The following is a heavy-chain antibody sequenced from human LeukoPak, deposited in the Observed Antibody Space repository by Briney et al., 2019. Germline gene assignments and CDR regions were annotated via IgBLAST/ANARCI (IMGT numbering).Heavy chain of an antibody. CDR2: ISSSSRTI. CDR1: GFNFRTYS. J-gene: IGHJ4*02. D-gene: IGHD6-19*01. V-gene: IGHV3-48*01. CDR3: AGGSGWVTDS. Sequence: AGGSLRLSCAASGFNFRTYSMNWVRQAPGKGLEWVAYISSSSRTIYYADAVKGRFIISRDNSKNTLYLQMNSLRAEDTAVYFCAGGSGWVTDSWGQGTLVTVSA.